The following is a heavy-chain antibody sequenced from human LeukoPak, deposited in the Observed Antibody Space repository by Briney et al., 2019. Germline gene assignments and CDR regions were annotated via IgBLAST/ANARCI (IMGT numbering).Heavy chain of an antibody. D-gene: IGHD1-26*01. CDR3: AGVAPGGSYRYYYHYMDV. Sequence: SETLSLTCTVSGGSISRYYWSWIRQPAGKGLEWIGRIYTSGSTNYNPSLKSRVTMSVDTSKNQFSLKLSSVTAADTAVYYCAGVAPGGSYRYYYHYMDVWGKGTTVTVSS. J-gene: IGHJ6*03. CDR2: IYTSGST. CDR1: GGSISRYY. V-gene: IGHV4-4*07.